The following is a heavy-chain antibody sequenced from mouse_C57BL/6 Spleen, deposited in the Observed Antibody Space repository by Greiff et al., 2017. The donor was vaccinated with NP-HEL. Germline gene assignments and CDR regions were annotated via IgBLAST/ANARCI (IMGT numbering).Heavy chain of an antibody. D-gene: IGHD1-1*01. CDR2: IYPGDGAT. Sequence: VQLQESGPELVKPGASVKISCKASGYAFSSSWMNWVKQRPGKGLEWIGRIYPGDGATNYNGKFKGKATLTADKSSSTAYMQLSSLTSEDSTVCFCARDDYYCSSYECYAMDYWGQGTSVTVSS. CDR1: GYAFSSSW. J-gene: IGHJ4*01. V-gene: IGHV1-82*01. CDR3: ARDDYYCSSYECYAMDY.